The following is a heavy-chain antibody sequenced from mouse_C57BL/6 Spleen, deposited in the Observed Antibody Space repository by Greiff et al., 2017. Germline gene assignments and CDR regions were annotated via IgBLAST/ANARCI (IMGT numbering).Heavy chain of an antibody. CDR3: ARAYYGSRYFDY. Sequence: QVQLKQPGAELVKPGASVKLSCKASGYTFTSYWMQWVKQRPGQGLEWIGEIDPSDSYTNYNQKFKGKATLTVDTSSSTAYMQLSSLTSEDSSVYYCARAYYGSRYFDYWGQGTTLTVSS. V-gene: IGHV1-50*01. J-gene: IGHJ2*01. D-gene: IGHD1-1*01. CDR2: IDPSDSYT. CDR1: GYTFTSYW.